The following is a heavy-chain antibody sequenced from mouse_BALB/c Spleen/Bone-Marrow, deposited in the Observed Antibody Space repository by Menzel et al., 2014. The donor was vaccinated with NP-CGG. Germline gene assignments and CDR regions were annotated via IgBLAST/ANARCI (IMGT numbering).Heavy chain of an antibody. D-gene: IGHD2-4*01. J-gene: IGHJ3*01. V-gene: IGHV1-69*02. CDR3: TKYDYDWFAY. CDR2: IYPSDSYT. CDR1: GYTFTSYW. Sequence: QVQLKQSGAELVRPGASVKLSCKASGYTFTSYWINWVKQRPGQGLEWIGNIYPSDSYTNYNQKFKDKATLTVDKSSSTAYMQLSSPTSEDSEVYYCTKYDYDWFAYWGQGTLVTVSA.